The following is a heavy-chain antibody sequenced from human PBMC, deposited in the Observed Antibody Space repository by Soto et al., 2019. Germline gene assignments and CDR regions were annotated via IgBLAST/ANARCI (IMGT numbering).Heavy chain of an antibody. CDR2: INPNSGGT. J-gene: IGHJ3*02. V-gene: IGHV1-2*04. CDR1: GYTFTGYY. D-gene: IGHD3-16*01. CDR3: ATRKDGMGGAFDI. Sequence: GASVKVSCKASGYTFTGYYMHWVRQAPGQGLEWMGWINPNSGGTNYAQKFQGWVTMTRDTSISTAYMELSRLRSDDTAVYYCATRKDGMGGAFDIWGQGTMVTVSS.